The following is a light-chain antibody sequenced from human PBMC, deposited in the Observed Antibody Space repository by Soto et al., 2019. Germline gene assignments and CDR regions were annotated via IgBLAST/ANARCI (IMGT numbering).Light chain of an antibody. Sequence: DIVMTQSPDTLSVFLGERATINCQSSQSVLYSSTNKNYLAWYQQKPGQPPKLLIFWASTRESGVPDRFSGSGSGTDFTLTIKSLHAEDVAVYYCQQYYDTPRTFGQGTKVDI. V-gene: IGKV4-1*01. CDR3: QQYYDTPRT. J-gene: IGKJ1*01. CDR1: QSVLYSSTNKNY. CDR2: WAS.